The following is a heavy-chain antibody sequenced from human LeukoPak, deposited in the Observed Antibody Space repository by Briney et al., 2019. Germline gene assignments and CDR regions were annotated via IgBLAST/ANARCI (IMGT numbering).Heavy chain of an antibody. V-gene: IGHV3-7*03. CDR2: INSDGSEG. Sequence: GGSLRLSCAVSGFTFSGIWMSWSRQAPGKGLEWVASINSDGSEGYYADVVKGRFTISRDNAKNSLYLQINSLRAEDTAVYYCARSSYSSSSSVWGQGTMVTVSS. J-gene: IGHJ3*01. CDR3: ARSSYSSSSSV. D-gene: IGHD6-6*01. CDR1: GFTFSGIW.